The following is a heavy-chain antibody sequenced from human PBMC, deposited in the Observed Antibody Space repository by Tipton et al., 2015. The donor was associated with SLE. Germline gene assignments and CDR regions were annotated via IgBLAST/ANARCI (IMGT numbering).Heavy chain of an antibody. CDR1: GDSVKSRY. Sequence: TLSLTCTVSGDSVKSRYWIWVRQPAGRGLEWLDYRFHYGNLNYNPSLKTRLTMSVDTSRDQFSLTLNSVTAADTGIYYCARGREWNWSPYYMDVWGKGTTVTVSS. V-gene: IGHV4-59*02. D-gene: IGHD1-1*01. CDR2: RFHYGNL. CDR3: ARGREWNWSPYYMDV. J-gene: IGHJ6*03.